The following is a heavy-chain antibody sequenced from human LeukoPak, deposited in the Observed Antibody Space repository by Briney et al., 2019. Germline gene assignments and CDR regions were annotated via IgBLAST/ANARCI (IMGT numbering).Heavy chain of an antibody. J-gene: IGHJ6*03. Sequence: GASVKVSCKTSGYTFTDYNMHWVRQAPGQGLEWMGIINPSGGSTSYAQKFQGRVTMTRDTSTSTVYMELSSLRSEDTAVYYCARDQRGITIFGVAPPCLYMDVWGKGTTVTVSS. CDR3: ARDQRGITIFGVAPPCLYMDV. V-gene: IGHV1-46*01. D-gene: IGHD3-3*01. CDR1: GYTFTDYN. CDR2: INPSGGST.